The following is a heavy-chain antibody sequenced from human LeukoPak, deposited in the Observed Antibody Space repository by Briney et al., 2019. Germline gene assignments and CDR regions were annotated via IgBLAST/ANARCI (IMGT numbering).Heavy chain of an antibody. CDR1: GFTFSTSW. D-gene: IGHD4-17*01. J-gene: IGHJ4*02. CDR2: MKYDGRPI. Sequence: PGGSLRLSCAASGFTFSTSWMSWVRQAPGKGLEWVANMKYDGRPIYYLDFVKGRFTISRDNVKISLYLQMNSLRAEDTAVYYCARDPSYGSLDYWGQGTLVTVSS. CDR3: ARDPSYGSLDY. V-gene: IGHV3-7*01.